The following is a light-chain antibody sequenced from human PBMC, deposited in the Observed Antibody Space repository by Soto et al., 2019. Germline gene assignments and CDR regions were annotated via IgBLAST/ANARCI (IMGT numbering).Light chain of an antibody. CDR3: QQYVYCPPFT. CDR2: GAS. V-gene: IGKV3-15*01. Sequence: EIVMTQSPATLSVSPGERATLSCRASQSISTNVAWYQQKFGQAPRLVIYGASTRATGIPARFSGSGSGTDFTLTISSLQSEDFAIYDWQQYVYCPPFTFGPGTKVDIK. CDR1: QSISTN. J-gene: IGKJ3*01.